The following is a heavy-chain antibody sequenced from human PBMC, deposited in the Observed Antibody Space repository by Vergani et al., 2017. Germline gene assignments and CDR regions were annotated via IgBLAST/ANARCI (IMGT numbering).Heavy chain of an antibody. J-gene: IGHJ4*02. CDR2: IYSTGST. V-gene: IGHV4-59*13. D-gene: IGHD2-2*02. CDR1: GGSFNTYY. Sequence: QVQLEESGPGLVKPSETLSLTCTVSGGSFNTYYWSWIRQSPGKGLEWIGYIYSTGSTNYNPSLNSRVTMSVDTSKNQFSLKLRSVTAADTAVYYCATIGYRRWGYYFDYWGQGILVTVSS. CDR3: ATIGYRRWGYYFDY.